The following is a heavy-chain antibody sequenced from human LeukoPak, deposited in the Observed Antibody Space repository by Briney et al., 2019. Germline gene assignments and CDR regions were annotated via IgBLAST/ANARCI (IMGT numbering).Heavy chain of an antibody. CDR3: ARAEWPNSSGYYGP. CDR2: INPNSGGT. J-gene: IGHJ4*02. Sequence: ASVKVSCEASGYTFTGYYMHWVRQAPGQGLEWMGWINPNSGGTNYAQKFQGRVTMTRDTSISTAYMELSRLRSDDTAVYYCARAEWPNSSGYYGPWGQGTLVTVSS. D-gene: IGHD6-19*01. V-gene: IGHV1-2*02. CDR1: GYTFTGYY.